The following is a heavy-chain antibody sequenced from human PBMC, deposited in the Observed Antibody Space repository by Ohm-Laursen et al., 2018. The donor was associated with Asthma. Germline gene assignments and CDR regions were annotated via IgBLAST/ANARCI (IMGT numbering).Heavy chain of an antibody. Sequence: SQTLSLTCTVSGGSISSGGYYWSWIRQHPGKGLEWIGYIYYSGNTFYNPSLKSRVTISLDRPKNQFSLKLTSVTAADTAVYYCASQPRYFYGLDVWGQGTTVAVSS. V-gene: IGHV4-30-2*01. CDR1: GGSISSGGYY. CDR3: ASQPRYFYGLDV. J-gene: IGHJ6*02. CDR2: IYYSGNT.